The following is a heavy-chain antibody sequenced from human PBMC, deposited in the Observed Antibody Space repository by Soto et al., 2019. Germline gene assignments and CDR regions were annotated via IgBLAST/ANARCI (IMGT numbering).Heavy chain of an antibody. CDR3: AKGGRQWLVTSDFNY. V-gene: IGHV3-30*18. CDR2: VSHDGRNT. Sequence: GGSLRLSCAASGFTFSDYAMHWVRQAPGKGLEWVAVVSHDGRNTHYADSVKGRFTISRDSSKNMVSLEMTSLRAEDKAVYYCAKGGRQWLVTSDFNYWGQGALVTVSS. D-gene: IGHD6-19*01. J-gene: IGHJ4*02. CDR1: GFTFSDYA.